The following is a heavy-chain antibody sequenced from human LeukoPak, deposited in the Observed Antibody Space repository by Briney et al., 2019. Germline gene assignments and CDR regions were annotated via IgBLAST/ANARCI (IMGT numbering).Heavy chain of an antibody. Sequence: PGRSLRLSCAASGFTFDDYAMHWVRQAPGKGLEWVSGISWNSGSIGYADSVKGRFTISRDNAKNSLYLQMNNLRAEDMALYYCAKDLEYSSSSGFDYWGQGTLVTVSS. J-gene: IGHJ4*02. D-gene: IGHD6-6*01. CDR2: ISWNSGSI. V-gene: IGHV3-9*03. CDR3: AKDLEYSSSSGFDY. CDR1: GFTFDDYA.